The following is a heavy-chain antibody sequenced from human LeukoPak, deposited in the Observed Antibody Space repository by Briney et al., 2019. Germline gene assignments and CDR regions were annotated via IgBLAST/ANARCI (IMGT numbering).Heavy chain of an antibody. CDR1: GFTFDDYA. Sequence: PGGSLRLSCAASGFTFDDYAMHWVRQAPGKGLEWVSGISWNSGSIGYADSVKGRFTISRDNAKNSLYLQMNSLRAEDMALYYCARGRLRIVGATFDYWGQGTLVTVSS. CDR3: ARGRLRIVGATFDY. CDR2: ISWNSGSI. D-gene: IGHD1-26*01. V-gene: IGHV3-9*03. J-gene: IGHJ4*02.